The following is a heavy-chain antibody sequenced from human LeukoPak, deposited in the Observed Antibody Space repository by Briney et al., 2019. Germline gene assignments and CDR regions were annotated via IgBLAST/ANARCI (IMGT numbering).Heavy chain of an antibody. V-gene: IGHV3-23*01. Sequence: GGSLRLSCAASGFNFSNYAMSWVRQAPGKGLEWVATISGIGGVSYYADSVKGRFTVSRDDSKNTLYLQMNSLRAEDTAVYYCASRHYDSSRYFLLAFDYWGQGTLVTVS. CDR2: ISGIGGVS. CDR1: GFNFSNYA. J-gene: IGHJ4*02. D-gene: IGHD3-22*01. CDR3: ASRHYDSSRYFLLAFDY.